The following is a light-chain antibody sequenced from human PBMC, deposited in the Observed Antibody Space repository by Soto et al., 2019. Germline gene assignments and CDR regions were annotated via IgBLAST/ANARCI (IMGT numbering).Light chain of an antibody. V-gene: IGKV3-15*01. Sequence: EVMSTHYPATLPVYTGERATLSCRASQTVSSNLAWYQQKPGQSPRLLIFHASDRATGVPARISGSGSGTEFTLTIISLQSEDFAVYYCQQDGSSPVTFGQGTRLEI. CDR2: HAS. CDR3: QQDGSSPVT. J-gene: IGKJ5*01. CDR1: QTVSSN.